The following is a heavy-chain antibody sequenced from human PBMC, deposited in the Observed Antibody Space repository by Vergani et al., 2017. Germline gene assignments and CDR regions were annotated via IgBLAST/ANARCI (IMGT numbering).Heavy chain of an antibody. D-gene: IGHD6-19*01. Sequence: VQLVESGGGLVQPGRSLRLSCAASGFTFDDYAMHWVRQAPGKGLEWVAVISYDGSNKYYADSVKGRFTISRDNSKNTLYLQMNSLRAEDTAVYYCARDSLLAVAGPTYYFDYWGQGTLVTVSS. CDR3: ARDSLLAVAGPTYYFDY. J-gene: IGHJ4*02. CDR2: ISYDGSNK. CDR1: GFTFDDYA. V-gene: IGHV3-30-3*01.